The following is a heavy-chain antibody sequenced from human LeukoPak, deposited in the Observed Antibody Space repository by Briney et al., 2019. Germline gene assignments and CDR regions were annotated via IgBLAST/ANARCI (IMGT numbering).Heavy chain of an antibody. D-gene: IGHD1-26*01. Sequence: SGPTLVKPTETLTLTCTFSGFSLSTSGMGVGWIRQPPGKALEWLALIYWDDDKRYSPSLKSRLSITKDTSKNQVVLTMTNMDPVDTATYYCAHKVEVGVNTRYFQHWGQGTLVTVFS. CDR2: IYWDDDK. V-gene: IGHV2-5*02. CDR1: GFSLSTSGMG. J-gene: IGHJ1*01. CDR3: AHKVEVGVNTRYFQH.